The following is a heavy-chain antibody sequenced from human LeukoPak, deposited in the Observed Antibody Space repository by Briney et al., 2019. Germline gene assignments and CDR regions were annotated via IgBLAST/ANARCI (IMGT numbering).Heavy chain of an antibody. J-gene: IGHJ5*02. CDR2: IYYSGST. CDR3: ARDRQQLRFDP. Sequence: PSETLSLTCTVSGGSISSYYWSWIRQPPGKGLEWIGYIYYSGSTNYNPSLKSRVTISVDTSKNQFSLKLSSVTAADTAVYYCARDRQQLRFDPWGQGTLVTVSS. D-gene: IGHD6-13*01. V-gene: IGHV4-59*01. CDR1: GGSISSYY.